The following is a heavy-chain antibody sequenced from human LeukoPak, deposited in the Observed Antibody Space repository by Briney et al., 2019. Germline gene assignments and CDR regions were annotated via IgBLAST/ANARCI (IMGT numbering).Heavy chain of an antibody. J-gene: IGHJ5*02. CDR3: ARAWVEYDILTGYYTAGWFDP. CDR1: GYTFTSYY. CDR2: INPSGGST. V-gene: IGHV1-46*01. D-gene: IGHD3-9*01. Sequence: ASVKVSCKASGYTFTSYYMHWVRQAPGQGLEWMGIINPSGGSTSYAQKFQGRVTMTRDTSTSTVYMELSSLRSEDTAVYYCARAWVEYDILTGYYTAGWFDPWGQGTLVTVSS.